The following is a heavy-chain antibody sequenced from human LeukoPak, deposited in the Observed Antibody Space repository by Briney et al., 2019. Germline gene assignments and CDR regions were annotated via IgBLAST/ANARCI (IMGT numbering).Heavy chain of an antibody. CDR2: MSSGGTYI. V-gene: IGHV3-21*01. CDR1: GFIFSTYS. CDR3: ARDRPTGASRLFVVQ. J-gene: IGHJ4*02. D-gene: IGHD3-3*01. Sequence: GGSLRLSCAASGFIFSTYSMTWVRQAPGKGLEGFSSMSSGGTYIYYADSVRGRFTISRDNAKNSLSLVMKSLRAEDTAVYYCARDRPTGASRLFVVQWGQGTLVTVSS.